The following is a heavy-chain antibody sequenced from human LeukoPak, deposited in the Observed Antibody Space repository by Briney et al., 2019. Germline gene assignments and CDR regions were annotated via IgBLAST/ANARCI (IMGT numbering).Heavy chain of an antibody. Sequence: GGSLRLSCAASGFTFSTYGMHWVRQAPGKGLEWVAVIWYDGGNKYYSDSVKGRFTISRDNSKNTVSLQMNSLRAEDTAVYYCARGQYSPDYWGQGTLVTVSS. CDR3: ARGQYSPDY. J-gene: IGHJ4*02. V-gene: IGHV3-33*01. CDR2: IWYDGGNK. D-gene: IGHD2-15*01. CDR1: GFTFSTYG.